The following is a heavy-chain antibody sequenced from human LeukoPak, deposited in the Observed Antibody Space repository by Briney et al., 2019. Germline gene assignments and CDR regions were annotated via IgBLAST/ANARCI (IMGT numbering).Heavy chain of an antibody. Sequence: PSETLSLTCTVSGGSIGSSYWGWIRQPPGKGLEWIGYISYSGTTNYNPSLNSRVTISVDTSKNHFSLKVTSVTAADTAVYYCARRSQENGMITANNWFDPWGQGTLVTVS. CDR2: ISYSGTT. V-gene: IGHV4-59*08. D-gene: IGHD3-16*01. CDR3: ARRSQENGMITANNWFDP. J-gene: IGHJ5*02. CDR1: GGSIGSSY.